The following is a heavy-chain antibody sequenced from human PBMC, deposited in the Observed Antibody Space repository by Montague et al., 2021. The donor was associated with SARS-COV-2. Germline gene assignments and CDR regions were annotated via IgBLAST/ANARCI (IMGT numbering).Heavy chain of an antibody. CDR3: ARATNRLFRDDYDSSGDASDY. CDR2: INHSGST. D-gene: IGHD3-22*01. Sequence: SETLSLTCAVYGGSFSGYYWSWIRQLPGKGLEWIGEINHSGSTKYNPALKSRVTISVDTSKNQFSLKLSSVTAADTAVSYCARATNRLFRDDYDSSGDASDYWGQGTLVTVSS. V-gene: IGHV4-34*01. CDR1: GGSFSGYY. J-gene: IGHJ4*02.